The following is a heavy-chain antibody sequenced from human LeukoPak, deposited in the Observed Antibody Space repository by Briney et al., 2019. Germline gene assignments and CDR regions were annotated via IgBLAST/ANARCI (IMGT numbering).Heavy chain of an antibody. D-gene: IGHD1-26*01. CDR1: GFTFSSYG. CDR3: AKRWSGSYYLANDY. J-gene: IGHJ4*02. CDR2: ISNSGGST. V-gene: IGHV3-23*01. Sequence: GTLRLSCAASGFTFSSYGMSWVRQAPGKGLEWVSVISNSGGSTDYADSVKGRFTISRDNSKNTLYLQMNSLRAEDTAVYYCAKRWSGSYYLANDYWGQGTLVTVSS.